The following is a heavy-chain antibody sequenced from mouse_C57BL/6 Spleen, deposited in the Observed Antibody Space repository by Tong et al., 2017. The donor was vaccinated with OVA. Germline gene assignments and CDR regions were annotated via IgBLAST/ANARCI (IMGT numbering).Heavy chain of an antibody. CDR3: ARREVRRAWFAY. Sequence: EVQLQESGGDLVKPGGSLKLSCAASGFTFSSYGMSWVRQTPDKRLEWVATISSGGSYTYYPDSVKGRFTISRDNAKNTLCLQMSSLKSEDTAMYYCARREVRRAWFAYWGQGTLVTVSA. D-gene: IGHD2-14*01. CDR1: GFTFSSYG. CDR2: ISSGGSYT. J-gene: IGHJ3*01. V-gene: IGHV5-6*01.